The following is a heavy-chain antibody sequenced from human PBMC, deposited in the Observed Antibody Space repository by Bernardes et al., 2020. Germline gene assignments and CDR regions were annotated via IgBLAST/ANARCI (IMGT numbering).Heavy chain of an antibody. CDR3: ARAARGDIWFREGYYYGMDV. J-gene: IGHJ6*02. CDR2: ISSSGSTI. V-gene: IGHV3-11*01. D-gene: IGHD3-10*01. Sequence: GGSLRLSCAASGFTFSDYYMSWIRQAPGKGLEWVSYISSSGSTIYYADSVKGRFTISRDNAKNSLYLQMNSLRAEDTAVYYCARAARGDIWFREGYYYGMDVWGQGTTVTVSS. CDR1: GFTFSDYY.